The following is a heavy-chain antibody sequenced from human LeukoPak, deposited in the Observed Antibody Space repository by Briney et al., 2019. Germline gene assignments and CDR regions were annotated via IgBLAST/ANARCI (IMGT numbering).Heavy chain of an antibody. CDR3: ARDSTQRYYYDSSGYYYGVDY. D-gene: IGHD3-22*01. CDR1: GYTFTGYY. CDR2: INPNSGGT. J-gene: IGHJ4*02. V-gene: IGHV1-2*06. Sequence: GASVKVSCKVSGYTFTGYYMHWVRQAPGQGLEWMGRINPNSGGTNYAQKFQGRVTMTRDTSISTAYMELSRLRSDDTAVYYCARDSTQRYYYDSSGYYYGVDYWGQGTLVTVSS.